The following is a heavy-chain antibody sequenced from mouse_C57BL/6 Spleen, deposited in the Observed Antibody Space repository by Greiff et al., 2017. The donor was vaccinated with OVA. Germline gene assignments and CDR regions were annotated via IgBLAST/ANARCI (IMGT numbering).Heavy chain of an antibody. CDR2: ISSGSSTI. J-gene: IGHJ4*01. CDR3: ARITTVVATDYAMDY. CDR1: GLTFSDYG. Sequence: EVQLVESGGGLVKPGGSLKLSCAASGLTFSDYGMHWVRQAPEKGLEWVAYISSGSSTIYYADTVKGRFTISRDNAKNTLFLQMTSLRSEDTAMYYCARITTVVATDYAMDYWGQGTSVTVSS. D-gene: IGHD1-1*01. V-gene: IGHV5-17*01.